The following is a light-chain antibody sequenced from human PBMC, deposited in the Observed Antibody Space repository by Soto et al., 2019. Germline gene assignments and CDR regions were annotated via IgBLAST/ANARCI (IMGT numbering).Light chain of an antibody. V-gene: IGKV3-20*01. CDR1: QNVSSSY. CDR3: QQYSSSPPEFT. CDR2: GAS. Sequence: EIVLTQSPGTLSLSPGERATLSCRASQNVSSSYLAWCQQRPGQAPRLLIFGASYRATGIPDRFSGSGSGTDFTLTISRLEPEDFAVYYCQQYSSSPPEFTFGPGTKVD. J-gene: IGKJ3*01.